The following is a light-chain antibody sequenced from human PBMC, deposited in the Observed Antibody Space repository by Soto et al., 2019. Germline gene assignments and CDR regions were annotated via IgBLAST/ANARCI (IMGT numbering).Light chain of an antibody. CDR3: QQRSNWPT. CDR1: ESVSSY. V-gene: IGKV3-11*01. J-gene: IGKJ4*01. Sequence: EIVLTQSPATLSLSPGERATLSCRASESVSSYLAWYQQKPGQAPRLLIYDASNRATGIPARFSSSGSGTDFTLTISSLEPEDFAVFYCQQRSNWPTFGGGNKVEIK. CDR2: DAS.